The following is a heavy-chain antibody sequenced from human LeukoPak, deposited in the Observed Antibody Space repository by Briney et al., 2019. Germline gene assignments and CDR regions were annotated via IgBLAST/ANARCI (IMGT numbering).Heavy chain of an antibody. CDR2: MYSRGDT. D-gene: IGHD6-13*01. J-gene: IGHJ5*02. CDR1: GFTHSDNY. CDR3: ARDAPQVPAAGVLAA. V-gene: IGHV3-53*01. Sequence: PGGSLRLSCAASGFTHSDNYKIWVRQAPGKGLESVSVMYSRGDTYYADSVKGRFTFSRDISKNTLYLQMNGLRTEDTAMFYCARDAPQVPAAGVLAAWGQGTLVTVSS.